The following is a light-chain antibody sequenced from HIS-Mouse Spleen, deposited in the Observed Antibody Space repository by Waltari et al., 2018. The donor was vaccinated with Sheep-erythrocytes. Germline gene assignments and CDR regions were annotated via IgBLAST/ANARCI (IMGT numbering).Light chain of an antibody. V-gene: IGLV2-11*01. Sequence: QSALTQPRSVSGSPGQSVTISCTGTSSDVGGYNYVSWYQHHPGKAPKLMIYDVSKRPPGVPVRCSGSKSGNTASLTISGLQAEDEADYYCCSYAGSYNHVFATGTKVTVL. J-gene: IGLJ1*01. CDR3: CSYAGSYNHV. CDR2: DVS. CDR1: SSDVGGYNY.